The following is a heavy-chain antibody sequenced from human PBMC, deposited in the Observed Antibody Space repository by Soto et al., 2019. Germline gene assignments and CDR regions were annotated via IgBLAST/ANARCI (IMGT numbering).Heavy chain of an antibody. J-gene: IGHJ4*02. V-gene: IGHV1-69*13. Sequence: SVKVSCKASGGSFSSYGISWVRGAAGQGLEWMGGIIPIFGTANYAQKFQGRVTITADESTTTAYMELSSLRSEDTAVYYCALGVSLKYCSGSSCYSPLDYWGQGTLVTVSS. CDR2: IIPIFGTA. D-gene: IGHD2-15*01. CDR1: GGSFSSYG. CDR3: ALGVSLKYCSGSSCYSPLDY.